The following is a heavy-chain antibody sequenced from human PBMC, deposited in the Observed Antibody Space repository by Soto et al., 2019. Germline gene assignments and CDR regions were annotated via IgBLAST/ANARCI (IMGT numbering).Heavy chain of an antibody. CDR1: GLTFSDYY. CDR2: ISSSGSTI. CDR3: ARVRVEGEWLRFMGYFDY. D-gene: IGHD5-12*01. Sequence: QVQLVESGGGLVKPGGSLRLSCAASGLTFSDYYMSWIRQAPGKGLEWVSYISSSGSTIYYADSVKGRFTISRDNAKNSLYLQMNSLRAEDTAVYYCARVRVEGEWLRFMGYFDYWGQGTLVTVSS. J-gene: IGHJ4*02. V-gene: IGHV3-11*01.